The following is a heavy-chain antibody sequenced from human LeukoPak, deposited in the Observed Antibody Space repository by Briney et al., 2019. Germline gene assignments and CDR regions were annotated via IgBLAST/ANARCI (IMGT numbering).Heavy chain of an antibody. J-gene: IGHJ4*02. Sequence: GGSLRLSCAASGFTFSRYAMSWVRQAPRKGLEWVSLITDNGGSTYYADSVKGRFSISRDNSKNTLYLQMNSLRAEDTAVYYCAKGKGCSTSCSDYWGQRTLLTVSS. CDR1: GFTFSRYA. CDR3: AKGKGCSTSCSDY. D-gene: IGHD2-2*01. V-gene: IGHV3-23*01. CDR2: ITDNGGST.